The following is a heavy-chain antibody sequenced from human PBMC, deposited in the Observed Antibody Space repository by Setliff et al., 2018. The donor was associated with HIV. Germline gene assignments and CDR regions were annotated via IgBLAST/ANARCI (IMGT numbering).Heavy chain of an antibody. Sequence: GASVKVSCKASGYTFTSSYIHWVRQAPGQGLEWMGIINPSSGSASYTQKFQGRVTMTRDTSTNTVYMELNSLRSEDTAVYYCARDRSSRNWFDPWGQGTPVTVSS. D-gene: IGHD6-13*01. J-gene: IGHJ5*02. V-gene: IGHV1-46*01. CDR1: GYTFTSSY. CDR3: ARDRSSRNWFDP. CDR2: INPSSGSA.